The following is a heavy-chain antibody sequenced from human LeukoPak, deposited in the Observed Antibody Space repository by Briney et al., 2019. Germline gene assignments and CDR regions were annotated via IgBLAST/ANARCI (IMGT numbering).Heavy chain of an antibody. J-gene: IGHJ4*02. D-gene: IGHD5-18*01. CDR3: ARVVVDTAMVTYYFDY. V-gene: IGHV3-30*03. Sequence: GGSLRLSCTASGFSFSTFGMHWVRQAPGKGLEWVAFISYPGSVTYYADSVKGRFTISRDNAKNSLYLQMNSLRAEDTAVYYCARVVVDTAMVTYYFDYWGQGTLVTVSS. CDR2: ISYPGSVT. CDR1: GFSFSTFG.